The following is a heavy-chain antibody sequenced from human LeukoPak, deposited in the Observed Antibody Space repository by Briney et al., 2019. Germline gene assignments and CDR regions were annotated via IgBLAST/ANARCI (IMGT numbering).Heavy chain of an antibody. CDR2: ISGGGTST. CDR3: ASAWDGNYYDSSGVAEY. J-gene: IGHJ4*02. D-gene: IGHD3-22*01. Sequence: GGSLRLSCAASGFTFSSYAMTWVRQAPGKGLEWVSVISGGGTSTYYADSVKGRFTISRDNAKNSLYLQMNSLRAEDTAVYYCASAWDGNYYDSSGVAEYWGQGTLVTVSS. V-gene: IGHV3-23*01. CDR1: GFTFSSYA.